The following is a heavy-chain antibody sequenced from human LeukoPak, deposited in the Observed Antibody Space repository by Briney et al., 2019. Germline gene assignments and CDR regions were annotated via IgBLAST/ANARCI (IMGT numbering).Heavy chain of an antibody. D-gene: IGHD4/OR15-4a*01. Sequence: GGSLRLSCAASGFIFSNYAMRWVRQAPGKGMEGVSSISGNAGSTYYIDSVKGRFTISRDNSKNTLFLQMNSLRAEDTGMYYCAKYGAPGWSGYCDYWGQGTLVTVSS. J-gene: IGHJ4*02. CDR3: AKYGAPGWSGYCDY. CDR2: ISGNAGST. CDR1: GFIFSNYA. V-gene: IGHV3-23*01.